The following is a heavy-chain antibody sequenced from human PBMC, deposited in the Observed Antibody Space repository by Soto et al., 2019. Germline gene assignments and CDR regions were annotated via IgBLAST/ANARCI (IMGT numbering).Heavy chain of an antibody. V-gene: IGHV1-69*01. CDR3: ALTDRDGYSYYLDY. Sequence: QVQLVQSGAEVKKPGSSVKVSCKASGGTFSSDAISWVRQAPRQGLEWMGGMIPIFGTANYAQKFQGRVTITADESTSTAYMELSSLRSEDTAVYYCALTDRDGYSYYLDYWGQGTLVTVSS. CDR2: MIPIFGTA. J-gene: IGHJ4*02. D-gene: IGHD5-18*01. CDR1: GGTFSSDA.